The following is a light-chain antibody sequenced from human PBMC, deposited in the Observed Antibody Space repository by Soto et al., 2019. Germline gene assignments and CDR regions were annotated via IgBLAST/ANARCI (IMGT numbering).Light chain of an antibody. CDR1: SSDVGDYNY. CDR3: SSYGGTNNFV. Sequence: QSVLTQPPSASGSPGQSVSISCTGISSDVGDYNYVSWYQQHPGKAPKLMIYEVNKRPSGVPDRFSGSKSGNTASLTVSGLQAEDEADYYCSSYGGTNNFVFGTGTKVTVL. V-gene: IGLV2-8*01. J-gene: IGLJ1*01. CDR2: EVN.